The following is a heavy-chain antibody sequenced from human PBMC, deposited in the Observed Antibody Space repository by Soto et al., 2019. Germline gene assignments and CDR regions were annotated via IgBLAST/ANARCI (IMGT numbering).Heavy chain of an antibody. Sequence: SVKVSCKASGSGFISSGIQWVRQAHGQRLEWLGWIVVPSGQTNYTQNFRGRVAITRDTSTATAYIELTGLTSEDTAVYFCSADRPDIGVGWWVWGQGTTVTVSS. CDR3: SADRPDIGVGWWV. CDR1: GSGFISSG. CDR2: IVVPSGQT. V-gene: IGHV1-58*02. J-gene: IGHJ6*02. D-gene: IGHD2-15*01.